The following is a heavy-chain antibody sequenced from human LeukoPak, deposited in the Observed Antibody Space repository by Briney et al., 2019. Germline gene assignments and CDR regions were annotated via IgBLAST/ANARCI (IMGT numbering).Heavy chain of an antibody. D-gene: IGHD3-10*01. CDR3: AKRPASGSYVGAFDI. J-gene: IGHJ3*02. CDR1: GFTFSSYG. CDR2: ISYDGSDE. V-gene: IGHV3-30*18. Sequence: PGRSLRLSCAASGFTFSSYGMHWVRQAPGKGLEWVAVISYDGSDEYYADSVKGRFTISRDNSENTLYLQMNSLRAEDTAVYYCAKRPASGSYVGAFDIWGQGTMVIVSS.